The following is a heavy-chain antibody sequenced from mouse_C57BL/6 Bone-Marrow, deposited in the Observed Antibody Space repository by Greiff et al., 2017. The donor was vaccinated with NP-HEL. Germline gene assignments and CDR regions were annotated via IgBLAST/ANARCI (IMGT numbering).Heavy chain of an antibody. Sequence: DVKLVESGGGLVKPGGSLKLSCAASGFTFSSYAMSWVRQTPEKRLEWVATISDGGSYTYYPDNVKGRFTISRDNAKNNLYLQMSHLKSEDTAMYYCARHYYGSPFDYWGQGTTLTVSS. J-gene: IGHJ2*01. D-gene: IGHD1-1*01. CDR3: ARHYYGSPFDY. V-gene: IGHV5-4*03. CDR1: GFTFSSYA. CDR2: ISDGGSYT.